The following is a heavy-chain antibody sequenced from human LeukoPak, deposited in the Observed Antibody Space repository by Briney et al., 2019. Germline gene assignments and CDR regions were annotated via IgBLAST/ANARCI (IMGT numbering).Heavy chain of an antibody. CDR3: AKGIYSSGWSYFDY. CDR2: PSGSGITT. V-gene: IGHV3-23*01. Sequence: GGSLRLSCAASGFTFSNSAMSWVRQAPGKGLEWVSTPSGSGITTYYADSVKGRFTISRDNSKNTLYLQMNSLRAEDTAVYYCAKGIYSSGWSYFDYWGQGTLVTVSS. D-gene: IGHD6-19*01. CDR1: GFTFSNSA. J-gene: IGHJ4*02.